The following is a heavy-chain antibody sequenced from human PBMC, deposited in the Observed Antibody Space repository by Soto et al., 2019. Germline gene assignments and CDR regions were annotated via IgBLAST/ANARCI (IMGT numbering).Heavy chain of an antibody. Sequence: PSETLSLTCTVSGGSISSYYWSWIRQPPGKGLEWIGYIYYSGSTNYNPSLKSRVTISVDTSKNQFSLKLSSVTAADTAVYYCASGGDQQLDYAGVYYYCGMELRGPGTRGT. J-gene: IGHJ6*02. V-gene: IGHV4-59*01. CDR2: IYYSGST. CDR3: ASGGDQQLDYAGVYYYCGMEL. D-gene: IGHD3-16*01. CDR1: GGSISSYY.